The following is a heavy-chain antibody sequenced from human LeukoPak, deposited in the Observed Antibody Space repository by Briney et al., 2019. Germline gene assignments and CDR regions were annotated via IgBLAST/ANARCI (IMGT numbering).Heavy chain of an antibody. CDR2: MNPNSGNT. CDR3: ARGVAAAGYYYYYYYMDV. D-gene: IGHD6-13*01. CDR1: GYTFTSYD. V-gene: IGHV1-8*03. J-gene: IGHJ6*03. Sequence: ASVTVSCKASGYTFTSYDINWVRQATGQGLEWMGWMNPNSGNTVYAQKFQGRVTITRNTSISTAYMELSSLRSEDTAVYYCARGVAAAGYYYYYYYMDVWGKGTTVTVSS.